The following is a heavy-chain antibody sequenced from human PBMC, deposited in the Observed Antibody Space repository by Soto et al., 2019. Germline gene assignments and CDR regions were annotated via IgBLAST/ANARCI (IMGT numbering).Heavy chain of an antibody. CDR1: GFSLSTSGVG. J-gene: IGHJ4*02. D-gene: IGHD7-27*01. Sequence: QITLKESGPTLVKPTQTLTLTCTFSGFSLSTSGVGVGWIRQPPGKALEWLALIYWDDDKRYSPSLKSRLTITPDTSKNQVVLTMTNMDPVDTATYYCAHSLIPNWGSRGAFDYWGQGTLVTVSS. CDR2: IYWDDDK. V-gene: IGHV2-5*02. CDR3: AHSLIPNWGSRGAFDY.